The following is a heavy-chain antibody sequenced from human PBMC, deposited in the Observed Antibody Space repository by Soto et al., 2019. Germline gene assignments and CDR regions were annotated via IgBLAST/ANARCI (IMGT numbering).Heavy chain of an antibody. Sequence: GGSLRLSCAASGFTVSSNYMSWVRQAPGRGLEWVSVIYSGGSTYYADSVKGRFTISRDNSKNTLYLQMNSLRAEDTAVYYCARDSGEPTGPDAFDIWGQGTMVTVSS. J-gene: IGHJ3*02. CDR2: IYSGGST. CDR3: ARDSGEPTGPDAFDI. D-gene: IGHD1-1*01. V-gene: IGHV3-53*01. CDR1: GFTVSSNY.